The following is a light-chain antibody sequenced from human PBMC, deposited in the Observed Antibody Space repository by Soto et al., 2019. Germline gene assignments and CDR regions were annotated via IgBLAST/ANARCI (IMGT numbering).Light chain of an antibody. CDR2: KAS. Sequence: DIQMTQSPSTLSASVGDRVTITCRASQSISNWLAWYQQKPGKAPKLLIYKASSFESAGPSRFSGSGSGTEFTLTISSLQPDDFASYYCQHYNIYSSNTFGHGTKLKIK. V-gene: IGKV1-5*03. J-gene: IGKJ2*01. CDR3: QHYNIYSSNT. CDR1: QSISNW.